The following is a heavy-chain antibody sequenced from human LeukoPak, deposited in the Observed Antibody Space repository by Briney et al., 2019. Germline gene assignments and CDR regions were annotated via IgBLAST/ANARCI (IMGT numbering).Heavy chain of an antibody. D-gene: IGHD2-8*01. CDR3: VRDRVYRDFDY. CDR2: ISSSGSTI. V-gene: IGHV3-48*03. Sequence: PGGSLRLSCAASGFTFSSFEMNWVRQAPGKGLEWLSYISSSGSTIYYADSVKGRFTTSRDNAKNSLDLQMNSLRAEDTAVYYCVRDRVYRDFDYWGQGTLVTVSS. CDR1: GFTFSSFE. J-gene: IGHJ4*02.